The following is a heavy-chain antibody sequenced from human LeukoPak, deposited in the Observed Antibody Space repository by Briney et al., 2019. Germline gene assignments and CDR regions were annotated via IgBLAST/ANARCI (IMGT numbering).Heavy chain of an antibody. J-gene: IGHJ6*03. Sequence: ASVKVSCKASGYTFTGYYMHWVRQAPGQGLEGMGWINPNSGGTNYAQKFQGRVTMTRDTSISTAYMELSRLRSDDTAVYYCARGWINYYYYYYMDVWGKGTTVTVSS. CDR2: INPNSGGT. CDR1: GYTFTGYY. CDR3: ARGWINYYYYYYMDV. V-gene: IGHV1-2*02. D-gene: IGHD2-2*03.